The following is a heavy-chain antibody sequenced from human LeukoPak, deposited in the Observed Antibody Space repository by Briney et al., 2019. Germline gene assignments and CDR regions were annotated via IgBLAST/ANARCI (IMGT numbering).Heavy chain of an antibody. D-gene: IGHD3-10*01. Sequence: GGSLRLSCAASGFTFSDYYMSWIRQAPGKGLEWVSYISSSGSTIYYADSVKGRFTISRDNAKNSLYLQMNSLRAEDTAVYYCARSMVRGVKRPFDYWGQGTLVTVSS. V-gene: IGHV3-11*01. CDR1: GFTFSDYY. J-gene: IGHJ4*02. CDR2: ISSSGSTI. CDR3: ARSMVRGVKRPFDY.